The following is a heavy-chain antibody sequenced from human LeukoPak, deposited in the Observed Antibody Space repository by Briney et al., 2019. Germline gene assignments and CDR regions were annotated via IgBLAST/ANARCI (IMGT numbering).Heavy chain of an antibody. Sequence: ASVKVSCKASGYTFTGYYMHWVRQAPGQGLEWMGWISAYNGNTNYAQKLQGRVTMTTDTSTSTAYMELRSLRSDDTAVYYCARGGRRATSFDYWGQGTLVTVSS. CDR2: ISAYNGNT. CDR1: GYTFTGYY. CDR3: ARGGRRATSFDY. J-gene: IGHJ4*02. D-gene: IGHD1-26*01. V-gene: IGHV1-18*04.